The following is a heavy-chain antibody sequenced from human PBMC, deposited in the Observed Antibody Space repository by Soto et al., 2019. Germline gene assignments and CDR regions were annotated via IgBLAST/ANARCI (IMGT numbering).Heavy chain of an antibody. CDR2: IYYSGST. J-gene: IGHJ4*02. V-gene: IGHV4-31*03. Sequence: QVQLQESGPGLVKPSQTLSLTCTVSGGSISSGGYYWSWIRQHPGKGLEWIGYIYYSGSTNYNPSLKSRVTISLDTSKNQFSLKLSSVTAADTAVYYCARDNLRGSGWIFDYWGQGTLVTVSS. CDR1: GGSISSGGYY. CDR3: ARDNLRGSGWIFDY. D-gene: IGHD6-19*01.